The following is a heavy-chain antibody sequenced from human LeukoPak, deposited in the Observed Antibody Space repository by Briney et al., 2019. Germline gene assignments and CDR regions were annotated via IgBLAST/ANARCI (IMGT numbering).Heavy chain of an antibody. Sequence: SQTLSLTCTVSGGSISSGDHYWSWIRQPPGKGLEWIGYIYYSGSTYYNPSLKSRVAISVDTSKKQSSLKMSSVTAADTAVYYCAREGGYGGHSVLDYWGQGTLVTVSS. CDR3: AREGGYGGHSVLDY. CDR1: GGSISSGDHY. V-gene: IGHV4-30-4*08. D-gene: IGHD4-23*01. J-gene: IGHJ4*02. CDR2: IYYSGST.